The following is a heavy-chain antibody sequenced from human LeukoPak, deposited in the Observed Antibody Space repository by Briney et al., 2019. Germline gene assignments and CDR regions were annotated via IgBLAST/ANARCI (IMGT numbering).Heavy chain of an antibody. CDR3: ARDLDWSFDY. CDR2: ISYDGSNK. CDR1: GFTFSSYA. J-gene: IGHJ4*02. V-gene: IGHV3-30*04. D-gene: IGHD3-9*01. Sequence: GGSLRLSCAASGFTFSSYAMHWVRQAPGKGLEWVAVISYDGSNKYYADSVKGRFTISRDNSKNTLYLQMNSLRAEDTAVYYCARDLDWSFDYWGQGALVTVSS.